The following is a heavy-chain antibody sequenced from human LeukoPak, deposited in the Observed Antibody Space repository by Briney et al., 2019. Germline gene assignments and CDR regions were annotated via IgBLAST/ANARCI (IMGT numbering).Heavy chain of an antibody. Sequence: SGRSLRLSCAASGFTFSSYGMHWVRQAPGKGLEWVAVISYDGSNKYYADSVKGRFTISRDNSKNTLYLQMISLRAEDTAVYYCARDILRQQLVPSWVGGPIKYYYYYGMDVWGQGTTVTVSS. D-gene: IGHD6-13*01. V-gene: IGHV3-30*19. CDR2: ISYDGSNK. CDR3: ARDILRQQLVPSWVGGPIKYYYYYGMDV. J-gene: IGHJ6*02. CDR1: GFTFSSYG.